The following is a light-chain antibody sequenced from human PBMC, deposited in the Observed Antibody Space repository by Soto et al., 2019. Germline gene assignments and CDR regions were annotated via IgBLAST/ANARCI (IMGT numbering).Light chain of an antibody. J-gene: IGKJ5*01. V-gene: IGKV1-27*01. CDR3: QKYNSAPPGIT. Sequence: DIQMTQSPSSLSASVGDRVTITCLASQGISKYLDWYQQKPGKVPKLLIYAASTLQSGVPSRFSGSGSGTDFTLTISSLQPEDVATYYCQKYNSAPPGITFGQGTRLEIK. CDR2: AAS. CDR1: QGISKY.